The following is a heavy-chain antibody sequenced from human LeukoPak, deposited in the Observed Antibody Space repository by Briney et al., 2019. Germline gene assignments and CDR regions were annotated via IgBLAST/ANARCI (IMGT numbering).Heavy chain of an antibody. Sequence: APVKVSCKASGYTFTSYSMHWVRQAPGQGLEWMGVINPSGGSTSFAQKFQGRVTMTRDTSTSTVYMELSGLRSEDTAVYYCARDGHKYSVSYLDAFDIWGQGTMVTVSS. CDR1: GYTFTSYS. J-gene: IGHJ3*02. V-gene: IGHV1-46*01. CDR2: INPSGGST. D-gene: IGHD1-26*01. CDR3: ARDGHKYSVSYLDAFDI.